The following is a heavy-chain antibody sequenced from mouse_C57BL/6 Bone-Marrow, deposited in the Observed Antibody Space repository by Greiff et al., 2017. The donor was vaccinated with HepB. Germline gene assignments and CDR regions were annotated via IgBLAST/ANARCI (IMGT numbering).Heavy chain of an antibody. CDR2: IYPRSGNN. J-gene: IGHJ2*01. D-gene: IGHD2-1*01. CDR1: GYTFTSYG. V-gene: IGHV1-81*01. CDR3: ARSTLLTLFDY. Sequence: VKLMESGAELARPGASVKLSCKASGYTFTSYGISWVKQRTGQGLEWIGEIYPRSGNNYYNEKFKGKATLTADKSSSTAYMELRSLTSEDSAVYVCARSTLLTLFDYWGQGTTLTVSS.